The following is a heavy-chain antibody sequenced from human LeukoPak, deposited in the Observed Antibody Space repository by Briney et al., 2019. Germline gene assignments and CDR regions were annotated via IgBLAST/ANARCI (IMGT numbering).Heavy chain of an antibody. D-gene: IGHD3-16*01. Sequence: SQTLSLTCTVSGGSISSGSYYWGWIRQPAGKGLEWIGRIYTSGSTNYNPSLKSRVTISVDTSKNQFSLKLSSVTAADTAVYYCARTYYDYVWGRPVDNWFDPWGQGTLVTVSS. CDR3: ARTYYDYVWGRPVDNWFDP. V-gene: IGHV4-61*02. J-gene: IGHJ5*02. CDR2: IYTSGST. CDR1: GGSISSGSYY.